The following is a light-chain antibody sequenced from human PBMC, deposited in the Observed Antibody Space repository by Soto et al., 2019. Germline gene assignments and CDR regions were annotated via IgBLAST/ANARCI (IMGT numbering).Light chain of an antibody. V-gene: IGKV3-20*01. Sequence: EIVLTQSPGTLSLSPGERATLLCRASQSVSSSYLAWYQQKPDQAPRLLIYGASSRATGVPDRFSGSGSGTDLTLTISRLEPEDFAVYYCQQYDTSPFTFGPGTKVDIK. CDR1: QSVSSSY. J-gene: IGKJ3*01. CDR3: QQYDTSPFT. CDR2: GAS.